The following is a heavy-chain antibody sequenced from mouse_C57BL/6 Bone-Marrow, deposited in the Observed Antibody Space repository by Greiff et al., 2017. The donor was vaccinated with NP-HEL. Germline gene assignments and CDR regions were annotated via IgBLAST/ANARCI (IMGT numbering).Heavy chain of an antibody. Sequence: QVQLKESGAELARPGASVKLSCKASGYTFTSYGIIWVKQRTGQGLEWIGEIYPRSGNTYYNEKFKGQATLTADKSSSTAYMELRSLTSEDSAVYFCARENYGSLDYWGQGTTLTVSS. CDR3: ARENYGSLDY. D-gene: IGHD1-1*01. CDR1: GYTFTSYG. J-gene: IGHJ2*01. V-gene: IGHV1-81*01. CDR2: IYPRSGNT.